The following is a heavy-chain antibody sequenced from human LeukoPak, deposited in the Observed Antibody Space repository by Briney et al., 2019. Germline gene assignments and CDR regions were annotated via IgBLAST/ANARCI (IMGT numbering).Heavy chain of an antibody. J-gene: IGHJ4*02. CDR1: GFTFSNYW. Sequence: GGSLRLSCAVSGFTFSNYWMSWFRQAPGKGPEWVANINQDGSQKFSVDSVKGRFTISRDTAKNSLYLQMNSLRVEDTAVYYCARDWFDGDYDRFDYWGQGTRVTVSS. CDR2: INQDGSQK. D-gene: IGHD4-17*01. V-gene: IGHV3-7*03. CDR3: ARDWFDGDYDRFDY.